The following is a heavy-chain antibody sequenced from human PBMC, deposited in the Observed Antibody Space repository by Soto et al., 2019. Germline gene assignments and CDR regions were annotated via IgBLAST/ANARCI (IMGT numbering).Heavy chain of an antibody. D-gene: IGHD4-17*01. Sequence: EVQLVESGGGLVKPGGSLRLSCAASGFTFSSYSMNWVRQAPGKGLEWVSSISSSSSYIYYADSVKGRFTISRDNAKNALYLQMNRLRAADTAVYYCARDHSYGDYPRGAFDLWGQGTLVTVSS. V-gene: IGHV3-21*01. J-gene: IGHJ3*01. CDR1: GFTFSSYS. CDR2: ISSSSSYI. CDR3: ARDHSYGDYPRGAFDL.